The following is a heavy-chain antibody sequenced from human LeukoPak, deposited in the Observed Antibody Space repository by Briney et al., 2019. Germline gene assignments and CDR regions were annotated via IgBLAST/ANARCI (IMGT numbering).Heavy chain of an antibody. CDR2: IYYSGST. CDR1: SGSISSYY. J-gene: IGHJ4*02. CDR3: ASQDASTENRN. Sequence: SDTLSLTCTVSSGSISSYYWSWIRQPPGKGLEWIGYIYYSGSTNYNPSLKSRVTISVDTSKNQFSLKLSSVTAADTAVYYCASQDASTENRNWGQGTLVTVSS. V-gene: IGHV4-59*07. D-gene: IGHD1-1*01.